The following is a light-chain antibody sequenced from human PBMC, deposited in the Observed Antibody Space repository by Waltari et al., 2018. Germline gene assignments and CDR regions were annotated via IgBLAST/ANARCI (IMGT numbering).Light chain of an antibody. CDR2: WAS. CDR1: QSVLHSSNGRDY. V-gene: IGKV4-1*01. J-gene: IGKJ3*01. Sequence: DIVMTQSPDSLAGSLGERATSDCKSSQSVLHSSNGRDYLAWYQQRPGQPPKLLFYWASTRQSGVPDRFSGSGSGTDFTLTISSLQAEDVAVYYCQQYYSSPFTFGPGTKVHIK. CDR3: QQYYSSPFT.